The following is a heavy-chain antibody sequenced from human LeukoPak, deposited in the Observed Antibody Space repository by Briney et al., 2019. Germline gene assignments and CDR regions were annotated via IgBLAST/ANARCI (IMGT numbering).Heavy chain of an antibody. Sequence: GASVKVSCKASGYTFTGYYMHWVRQAPGQGLEWMGWINPNSGGTNYAQKFQGRVTMTRDTSISNAYMELSRLRSDDTAVYYCARDLGDIVATTLDYWGQGTLVTVSS. CDR1: GYTFTGYY. V-gene: IGHV1-2*02. D-gene: IGHD5-12*01. J-gene: IGHJ4*02. CDR2: INPNSGGT. CDR3: ARDLGDIVATTLDY.